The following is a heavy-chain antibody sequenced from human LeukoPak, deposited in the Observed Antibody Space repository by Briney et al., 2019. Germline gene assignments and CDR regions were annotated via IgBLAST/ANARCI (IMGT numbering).Heavy chain of an antibody. CDR1: GYTFTDSY. D-gene: IGHD1-14*01. CDR3: APDHSSIL. V-gene: IGHV1-2*02. CDR2: IDPNSGGT. Sequence: ASVKVSCKASGYTFTDSYMRWVRQAPGQGLERMGWIDPNSGGTRYAQKFSGRVTMTRATAISTANMELSRLTSDDTAVYYCAPDHSSILWGQGTLVTVSS. J-gene: IGHJ4*02.